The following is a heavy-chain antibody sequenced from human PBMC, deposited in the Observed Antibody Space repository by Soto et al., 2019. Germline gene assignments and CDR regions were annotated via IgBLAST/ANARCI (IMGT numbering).Heavy chain of an antibody. J-gene: IGHJ6*03. CDR1: GGSIRSYY. CDR3: ARGRYCSSTSCLYYYYYYMDV. V-gene: IGHV4-34*01. Sequence: SETLSLTCTVSGGSIRSYYWSWIRQPPGKGLEWIGEINHSGSTNYNPSLKSRVTISVDTSKNQFSLKLSSVTAADTAVYYCARGRYCSSTSCLYYYYYYMDVWGKGTTVTVSS. CDR2: INHSGST. D-gene: IGHD2-2*01.